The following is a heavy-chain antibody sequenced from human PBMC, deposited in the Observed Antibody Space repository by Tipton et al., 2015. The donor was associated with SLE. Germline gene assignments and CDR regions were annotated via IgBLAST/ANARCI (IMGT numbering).Heavy chain of an antibody. V-gene: IGHV1-69*04. CDR1: GGTFSSYT. CDR3: ARGGIVVVPAASFDYMDV. D-gene: IGHD2-2*01. J-gene: IGHJ6*03. CDR2: IIPILGIA. Sequence: QSGPEVKKPGSSVKVSCKASGGTFSSYTISWVRQAPGQGLEWMGRIIPILGIANYAQKFRGRVTITADKSTSTAYMELSSLRSEDTAVYYCARGGIVVVPAASFDYMDVWGKGTTVTVSS.